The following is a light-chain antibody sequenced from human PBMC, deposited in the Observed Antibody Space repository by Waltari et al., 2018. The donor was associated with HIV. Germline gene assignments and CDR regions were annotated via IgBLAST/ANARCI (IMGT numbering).Light chain of an antibody. CDR2: KDT. J-gene: IGLJ1*01. CDR3: QALATWDSTSGGV. CDR1: ELGHKY. V-gene: IGLV3-1*01. Sequence: SSGLTQPPSVSVSPGQTASISCSGHELGHKYVSWYQQKPGQSPDLLIYKDTERHSGISERFSDYSSGKHATLNIRGAQATDEAEYFCQALATWDSTSGGVFGTGTRVTVL.